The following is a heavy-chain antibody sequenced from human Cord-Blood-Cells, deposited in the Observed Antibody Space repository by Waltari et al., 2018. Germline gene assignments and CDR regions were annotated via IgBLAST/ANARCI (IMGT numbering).Heavy chain of an antibody. V-gene: IGHV1-18*01. Sequence: QVQLVQSGAEVKKPGASVKFSCKASGYTFTSDGISWVRQPPGQGLEWMGWISAYNGNTNYAQKLQGRVTMTTDTSTSTAYMELRSLRSDDTAVYYCARSAAAGNGIVGAFDIWGQGTMVTVSS. CDR2: ISAYNGNT. CDR3: ARSAAAGNGIVGAFDI. CDR1: GYTFTSDG. D-gene: IGHD6-13*01. J-gene: IGHJ3*02.